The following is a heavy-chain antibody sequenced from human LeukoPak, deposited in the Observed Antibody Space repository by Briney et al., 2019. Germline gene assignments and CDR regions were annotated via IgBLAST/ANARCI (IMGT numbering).Heavy chain of an antibody. CDR1: GFTFSSYA. Sequence: GRSLRLSCAASGFTFSSYAMHWVRQAPGKGLEWVAVISYDGSNKYYADSVKGRFTISRDNSKNTLYLQMNSLRAEDTAVYYCARGSGGRTIWVVVPAAQSSNYYYYGMDVWGQETTVTVSS. D-gene: IGHD2-2*01. J-gene: IGHJ6*02. CDR3: ARGSGGRTIWVVVPAAQSSNYYYYGMDV. CDR2: ISYDGSNK. V-gene: IGHV3-30-3*01.